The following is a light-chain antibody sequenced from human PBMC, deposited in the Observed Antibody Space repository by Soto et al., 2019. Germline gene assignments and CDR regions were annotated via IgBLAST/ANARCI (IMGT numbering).Light chain of an antibody. CDR2: EVR. CDR3: CSYTSSSIRV. CDR1: SSDVGGYNH. Sequence: QSVLTQPASVSGSPGQSITISCTGTSSDVGGYNHVSWYQQHPGKAPKLIIYEVRNRPSGVSNRLSGSKSGNTASLTISGLQADDEADYYCCSYTSSSIRVFGGWTKVTVL. J-gene: IGLJ3*02. V-gene: IGLV2-14*01.